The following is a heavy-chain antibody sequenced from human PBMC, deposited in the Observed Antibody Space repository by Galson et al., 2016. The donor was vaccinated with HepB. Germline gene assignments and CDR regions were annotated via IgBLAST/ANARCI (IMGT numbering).Heavy chain of an antibody. CDR1: GYTFTNYW. CDR2: IDPIDSHT. Sequence: QSGAEVKKPGESLRISCKGSGYTFTNYWITWVRQMPGKGLEWMGRIDPIDSHTHYSPSFQGHVTVSTDKSVSTAYLQWSSLKASDTAMYYCARQGGYCNSTSCYAGFDPWGQGTLVTVSS. CDR3: ARQGGYCNSTSCYAGFDP. J-gene: IGHJ5*02. D-gene: IGHD2-2*01. V-gene: IGHV5-10-1*01.